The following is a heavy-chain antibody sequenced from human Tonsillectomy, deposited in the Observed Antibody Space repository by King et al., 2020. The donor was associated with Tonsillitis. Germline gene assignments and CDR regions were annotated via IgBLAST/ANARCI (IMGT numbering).Heavy chain of an antibody. D-gene: IGHD1-1*01. CDR3: THDETEPGAFDI. Sequence: LVESGGGLAKPGGSLTLSCVVSGSTFSDAWMRDAWMSWVRQAPGKGLELIGRIKSKGGGGTTDYAAPVKGRFTISRDDSRNTIFLQRNSLKTEDTARYYCTHDETEPGAFDIWGEGTMVTVSS. V-gene: IGHV3-15*01. J-gene: IGHJ3*02. CDR1: GSTFSDAWMRDAW. CDR2: IKSKGGGGTT.